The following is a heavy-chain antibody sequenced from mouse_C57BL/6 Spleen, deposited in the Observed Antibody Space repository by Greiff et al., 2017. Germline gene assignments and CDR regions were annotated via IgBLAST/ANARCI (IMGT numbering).Heavy chain of an antibody. J-gene: IGHJ2*01. Sequence: KQRPGQGLEWIGEIDPSDSYTNYNQKFKGKSTLTVDKSSSTAYMQLSSLTSEDSAVYYCAGGTGPYFDYWGQGTTLTVSS. V-gene: IGHV1-69*01. D-gene: IGHD4-1*01. CDR2: IDPSDSYT. CDR3: AGGTGPYFDY.